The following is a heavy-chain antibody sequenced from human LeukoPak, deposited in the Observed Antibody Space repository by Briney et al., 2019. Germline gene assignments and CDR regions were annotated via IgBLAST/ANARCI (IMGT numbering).Heavy chain of an antibody. Sequence: PSKTLSLTCAVYGGSFSGYYWSWIRQPPGKGLEWIGEINHSGSTNYNPSLKSRVTISVDTSKNQFSLKLSSVTAADTAVYYCARRSRGYSYGRTNYYYYYYMDVWGKGTTVTISS. J-gene: IGHJ6*03. V-gene: IGHV4-34*01. CDR1: GGSFSGYY. CDR2: INHSGST. D-gene: IGHD5-18*01. CDR3: ARRSRGYSYGRTNYYYYYYMDV.